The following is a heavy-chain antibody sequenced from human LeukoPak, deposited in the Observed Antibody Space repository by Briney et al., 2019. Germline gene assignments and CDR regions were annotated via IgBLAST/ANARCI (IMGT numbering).Heavy chain of an antibody. D-gene: IGHD6-19*01. CDR1: GYTFSTYC. CDR3: AKDFVPHSGWDIDY. V-gene: IGHV3-23*01. CDR2: INKSGSEL. Sequence: GGSLRLSCAGYGYTFSTYCMRWVRQGPGKGLEWVSRINKSGSELFYADSVKGRFTISRDNSKNTLYLQMNSLRVDDTAIYYCAKDFVPHSGWDIDYWVQGTVVTVSS. J-gene: IGHJ4*02.